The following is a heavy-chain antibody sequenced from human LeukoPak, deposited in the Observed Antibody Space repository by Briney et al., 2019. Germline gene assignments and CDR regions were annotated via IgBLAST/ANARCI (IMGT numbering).Heavy chain of an antibody. Sequence: SETLSLTCAVSGYSISSSNWWGWIRQPPGKGLEWIGEINHSGSTNYNPSLKSRVTISVDTSKNQFSLKLSSVTAADTAVYYCARGWFGEFRNYYYGMDVWGKGTTVTVSS. CDR1: GYSISSSNW. V-gene: IGHV4-4*02. D-gene: IGHD3-10*01. J-gene: IGHJ6*04. CDR2: INHSGST. CDR3: ARGWFGEFRNYYYGMDV.